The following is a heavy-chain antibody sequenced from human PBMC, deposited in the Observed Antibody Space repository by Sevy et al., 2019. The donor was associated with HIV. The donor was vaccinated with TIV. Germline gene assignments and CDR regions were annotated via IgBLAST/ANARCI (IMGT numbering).Heavy chain of an antibody. CDR3: AKEGDYDFWSGYYTPYYYYGMDV. CDR2: ISYDGSNK. Sequence: GGSLRLSCAASGFTFSSYGMHWVRQAPGKGLEWMAVISYDGSNKYYADSVKGRFTISRDNSKNTLYLQMNSLRAEDTAVYYCAKEGDYDFWSGYYTPYYYYGMDVWGQGTTVTVSS. V-gene: IGHV3-30*18. J-gene: IGHJ6*02. CDR1: GFTFSSYG. D-gene: IGHD3-3*01.